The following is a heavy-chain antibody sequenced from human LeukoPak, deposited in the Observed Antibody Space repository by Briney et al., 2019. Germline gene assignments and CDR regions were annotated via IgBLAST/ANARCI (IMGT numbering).Heavy chain of an antibody. V-gene: IGHV4-39*07. Sequence: PSETLSLTCTVSGGSISSNNYYWGWIRQPPGKGLEWIGSLYYSGSAYYNPSLKSRVTISVDTSKNQFSLKLSSVTAADTAVYYCARESGYSYGYGWFDPWGQGTLVTVSS. CDR2: LYYSGSA. CDR3: ARESGYSYGYGWFDP. J-gene: IGHJ5*02. CDR1: GGSISSNNYY. D-gene: IGHD5-18*01.